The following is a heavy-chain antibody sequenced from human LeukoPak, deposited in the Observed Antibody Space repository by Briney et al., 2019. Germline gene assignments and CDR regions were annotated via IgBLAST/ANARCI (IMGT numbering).Heavy chain of an antibody. CDR1: GFTFSSYW. CDR3: ARDSDFWSGYPLDV. J-gene: IGHJ6*02. V-gene: IGHV3-7*01. CDR2: IKQDGSEK. D-gene: IGHD3-3*01. Sequence: QSGGSLRLSCAASGFTFSSYWMSWVRQAPGKGLEWVANIKQDGSEKYYVDSVKGRLTISRDNAKNSLYLQMNSLRAEDTAVYYCARDSDFWSGYPLDVWGQGTTVTVSS.